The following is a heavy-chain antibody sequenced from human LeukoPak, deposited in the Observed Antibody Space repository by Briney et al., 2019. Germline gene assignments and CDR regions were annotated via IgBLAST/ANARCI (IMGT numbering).Heavy chain of an antibody. CDR3: ARILRSTYYDSWSGYSNAFDI. CDR1: GYTFTSYG. D-gene: IGHD3-3*01. CDR2: ISAYNGKT. Sequence: XSVKVSCKASGYTFTSYGISWVRQAPGQGVEGMGWISAYNGKTNYAQKLQGRVTMTTDTSTSTAYMELRSLRSDDTAVYYCARILRSTYYDSWSGYSNAFDIWGQGTMVTVSS. V-gene: IGHV1-18*01. J-gene: IGHJ3*02.